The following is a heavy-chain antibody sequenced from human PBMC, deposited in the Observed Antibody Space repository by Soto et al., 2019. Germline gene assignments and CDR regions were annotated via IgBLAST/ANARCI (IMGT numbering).Heavy chain of an antibody. V-gene: IGHV1-2*04. CDR2: INPNSGGT. D-gene: IGHD2-2*02. Sequence: ASVKVSCKASGYTFTGYYMHWVRQAPGQGLEWMGWINPNSGGTNYAQKFQGWVTMTRDTSISTAYMELSRLRSDDTAVYYCARSREMAIPWFDPWGQGTLVTVSP. CDR3: ARSREMAIPWFDP. CDR1: GYTFTGYY. J-gene: IGHJ5*02.